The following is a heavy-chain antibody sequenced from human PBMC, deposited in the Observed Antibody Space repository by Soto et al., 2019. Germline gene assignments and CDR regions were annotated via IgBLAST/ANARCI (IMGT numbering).Heavy chain of an antibody. CDR3: AKNGAARPRSMAWFDP. Sequence: PVGSLRLSCAASGFTFSSYGMHWVRQAPGKGLEWVAVISYDGSNKYYADSVKGRFTISRDNSKNTLYLQMNSLRAEDTAVYYCAKNGAARPRSMAWFDPWGQGTLVTVSS. D-gene: IGHD6-6*01. CDR2: ISYDGSNK. V-gene: IGHV3-30*18. J-gene: IGHJ5*02. CDR1: GFTFSSYG.